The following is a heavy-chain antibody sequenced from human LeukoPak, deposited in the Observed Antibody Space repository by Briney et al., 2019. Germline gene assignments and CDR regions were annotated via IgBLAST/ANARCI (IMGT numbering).Heavy chain of an antibody. J-gene: IGHJ4*02. Sequence: GGSLRLSCAASGFTFRSYVMNWVRQAPGKGLEWVSTISCRGDNIYYADSIKGRFTTSRDNAKSSLYLQMTSLRADDTAMYYCSRDSALAAFNYWGQGTLVTVSS. D-gene: IGHD6-19*01. CDR2: ISCRGDNI. CDR1: GFTFRSYV. CDR3: SRDSALAAFNY. V-gene: IGHV3-21*04.